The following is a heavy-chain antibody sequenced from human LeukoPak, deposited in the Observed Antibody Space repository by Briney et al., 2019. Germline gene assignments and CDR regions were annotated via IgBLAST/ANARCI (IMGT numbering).Heavy chain of an antibody. CDR2: IIPILGIA. Sequence: SVKVSCKASGGTFSSYAISWVRQAPGRGLEWMGRIIPILGIANYAQKFQGRVTITADKSTSTAYMELSSLRSEDTAVYYCARGIETDGGSSSWYYFDYWGQGTLVTVSS. D-gene: IGHD6-13*01. CDR1: GGTFSSYA. J-gene: IGHJ4*02. V-gene: IGHV1-69*04. CDR3: ARGIETDGGSSSWYYFDY.